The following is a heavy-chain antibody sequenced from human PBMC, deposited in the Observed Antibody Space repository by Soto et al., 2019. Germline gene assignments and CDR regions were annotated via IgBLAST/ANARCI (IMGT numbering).Heavy chain of an antibody. V-gene: IGHV3-48*02. CDR1: GFSFSTYS. J-gene: IGHJ4*02. CDR2: ISSASSTM. CDR3: ATERRSNRFDY. Sequence: GGSLRLSCAASGFSFSTYSMNWVRQAPGKGLEWLSYISSASSTMHYAESVKGRFTISRDNAKHSVSLQMNSLTDEDTAVYYCATERRSNRFDYWGQGTLVTVSS.